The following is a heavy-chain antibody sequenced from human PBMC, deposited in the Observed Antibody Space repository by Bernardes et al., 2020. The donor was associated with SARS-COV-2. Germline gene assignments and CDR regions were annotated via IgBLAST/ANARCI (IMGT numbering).Heavy chain of an antibody. J-gene: IGHJ4*02. V-gene: IGHV4-59*01. CDR1: GGSISSYY. Sequence: SETLSLTCTVSGGSISSYYWSWIRQPPGKGLEWIGYIYYSGSTNYNPSLKSRVTISVDTSKNQFSLKLSSVTAADTAVYYCARDRRVNGYNFYFDYWGQVTLVTVSS. CDR2: IYYSGST. D-gene: IGHD5-12*01. CDR3: ARDRRVNGYNFYFDY.